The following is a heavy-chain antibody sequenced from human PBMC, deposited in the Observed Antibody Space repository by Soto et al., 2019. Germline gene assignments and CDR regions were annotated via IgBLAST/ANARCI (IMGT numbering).Heavy chain of an antibody. J-gene: IGHJ6*02. CDR1: GFTFSSYA. D-gene: IGHD3-10*01. Sequence: GGSLRLSCAASGFTFSSYAMSWVRQAPGKGLEWVSAISGSGGSTYYADSVKGRFTISRDNSKNTLYLQMNSLRAEDTAVYYCAKDPYGSGSYYNLYYYYGMDVWGQGTTVTVSS. V-gene: IGHV3-23*01. CDR3: AKDPYGSGSYYNLYYYYGMDV. CDR2: ISGSGGST.